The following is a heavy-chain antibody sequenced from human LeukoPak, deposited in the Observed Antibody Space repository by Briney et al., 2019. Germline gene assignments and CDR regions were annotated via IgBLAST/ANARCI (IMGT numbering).Heavy chain of an antibody. CDR2: IKSKTDGGTT. V-gene: IGHV3-15*01. J-gene: IGHJ4*02. D-gene: IGHD3-10*01. Sequence: GGSLRLSCAASGFTFSNAWMSWVRQAPGKGLEWVGRIKSKTDGGTTDYAAPVKGRFTISRDDSKTTLYLQMNSLKTEDTAVYYYTTALHNYGSGSYRDYWGQGTLVTVSS. CDR1: GFTFSNAW. CDR3: TTALHNYGSGSYRDY.